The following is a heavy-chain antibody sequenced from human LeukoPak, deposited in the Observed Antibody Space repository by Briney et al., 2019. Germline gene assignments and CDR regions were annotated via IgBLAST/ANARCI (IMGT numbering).Heavy chain of an antibody. Sequence: QPGGSLRLSCSASGFTFSSYAMHWVRQAPGKGLEYVSAISSDGGRTYYADSVKGRFTISRDNSKNTLYLQMSSLRAEDTAAYYCVKVASVTTFGGTFDYWGQGTLVTVSS. CDR3: VKVASVTTFGGTFDY. J-gene: IGHJ4*02. D-gene: IGHD3-16*01. CDR1: GFTFSSYA. CDR2: ISSDGGRT. V-gene: IGHV3-64D*09.